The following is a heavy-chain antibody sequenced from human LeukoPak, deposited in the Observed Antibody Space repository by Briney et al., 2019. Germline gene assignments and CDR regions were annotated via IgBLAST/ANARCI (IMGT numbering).Heavy chain of an antibody. V-gene: IGHV3-30-3*01. CDR2: ISYDGSNK. J-gene: IGHJ6*03. CDR3: AKDSPSPLGIRYYYYYMDV. CDR1: GFTFSSYA. Sequence: GGSLRLSCAASGFTFSSYAMHWVRQAPGKGLEWVAVISYDGSNKYYADSVKGRFTISRDNSKNTLYLQMNSLRAEDTAVYYCAKDSPSPLGIRYYYYYMDVWGKGTTVTVSS.